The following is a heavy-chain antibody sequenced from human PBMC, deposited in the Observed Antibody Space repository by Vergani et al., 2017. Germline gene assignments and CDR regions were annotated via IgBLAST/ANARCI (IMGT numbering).Heavy chain of an antibody. V-gene: IGHV1-69*04. D-gene: IGHD4-11*01. CDR2: IIPILGIA. J-gene: IGHJ6*03. CDR1: GGTFSSYA. CDR3: AVDYRDQGHEEAWDYYYYMDV. Sequence: QVQLVQSGAEVKKPGSSVTVSCKASGGTFSSYAISWVRQAPGQGLEWMGRIIPILGIANYAQKFQGRVTITADKSTSTAYMELSSLRSEDTAVYYCAVDYRDQGHEEAWDYYYYMDVWGKGTTVTVSS.